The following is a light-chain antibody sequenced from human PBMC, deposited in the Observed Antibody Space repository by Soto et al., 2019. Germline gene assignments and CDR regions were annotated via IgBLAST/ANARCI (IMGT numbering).Light chain of an antibody. CDR1: QNINTG. CDR3: QQYQIYSRT. Sequence: DIRRTQTHSTLSASVGARVIIPCRASQNINTGLAWYQQQPGKAPKLLIYKASSLQSGVPSRFSGSGSGTEFTLTISSLKPDDFATYYCQQYQIYSRTFG. CDR2: KAS. J-gene: IGKJ2*01. V-gene: IGKV1-5*03.